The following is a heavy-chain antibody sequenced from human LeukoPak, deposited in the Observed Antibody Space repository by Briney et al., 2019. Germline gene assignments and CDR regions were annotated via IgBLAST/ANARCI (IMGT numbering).Heavy chain of an antibody. D-gene: IGHD3-9*01. CDR2: ISGSGSPT. CDR1: GFTFSDYS. V-gene: IGHV3-48*04. Sequence: GGSLRLSCAASGFTFSDYSMNWVRQAPGKGLEWVSYISGSGSPTDYPDPVKGRFTISRDNAKNSLYLQMNSLRAEDTAVYYCARDRDWAFDYWGQGTLVTVSS. J-gene: IGHJ4*02. CDR3: ARDRDWAFDY.